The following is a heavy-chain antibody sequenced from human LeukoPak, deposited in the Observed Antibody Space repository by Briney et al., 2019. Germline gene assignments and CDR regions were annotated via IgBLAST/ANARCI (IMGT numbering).Heavy chain of an antibody. CDR2: IYSGGTT. CDR3: AKFHDGRGNYMSDGLDI. D-gene: IGHD3-22*01. CDR1: GFTFSTNC. Sequence: GGSLRLSSAASGFTFSTNCMTWVRQAPGKGLEWVSTIYSGGTTYYADSVMGRFTISRHNSRNTLYLQMNSLRAEDTAVYFCAKFHDGRGNYMSDGLDIWGQGTRVTVSS. J-gene: IGHJ3*02. V-gene: IGHV3-53*04.